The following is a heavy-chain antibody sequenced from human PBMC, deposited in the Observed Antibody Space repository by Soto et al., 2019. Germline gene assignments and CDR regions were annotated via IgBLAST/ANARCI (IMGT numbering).Heavy chain of an antibody. D-gene: IGHD3-3*01. CDR1: GGTLSGYY. J-gene: IGHJ5*02. CDR2: IYSSGGT. CDR3: ARGQRFSDWFDP. Sequence: PSETLSLTCTVTGGTLSGYYWTWIRQSAGGGLEWIGRIYSSGGTNYNPSLKSRVTISLDTSMSHFSLRLRSVSAADTAVYYCARGQRFSDWFDPWGQGTLVTVSS. V-gene: IGHV4-4*07.